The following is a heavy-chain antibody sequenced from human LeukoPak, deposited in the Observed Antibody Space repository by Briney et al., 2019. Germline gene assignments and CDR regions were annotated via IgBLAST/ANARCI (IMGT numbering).Heavy chain of an antibody. D-gene: IGHD3-3*01. CDR1: GFTSSSYE. CDR3: ARDGSVHGYFTQGFDY. Sequence: GGSLRLSRAASGFTSSSYETNCVSQAPGKGLEWVSYISSSGSTIKYAESVKGRFTIPRDNAKNSLYLQMNSLRAEDTAVYYCARDGSVHGYFTQGFDYWGQGTLVTVSS. V-gene: IGHV3-48*03. J-gene: IGHJ4*02. CDR2: ISSSGSTI.